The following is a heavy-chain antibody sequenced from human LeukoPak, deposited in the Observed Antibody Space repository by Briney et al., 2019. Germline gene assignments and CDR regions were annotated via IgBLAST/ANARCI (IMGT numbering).Heavy chain of an antibody. D-gene: IGHD1-7*01. CDR3: ARELSGTTSYYFDY. CDR1: GFTFSSYS. CDR2: ISTSGNTR. V-gene: IGHV3-48*04. Sequence: GGSLRLSCAASGFTFSSYSMNWIRQAPGKGLEWVSYISTSGNTRYYADSVKGRFTISRDNAKNSLYLQMNSLRVEDTAVYYCARELSGTTSYYFDYWGQGTLVTVSS. J-gene: IGHJ4*02.